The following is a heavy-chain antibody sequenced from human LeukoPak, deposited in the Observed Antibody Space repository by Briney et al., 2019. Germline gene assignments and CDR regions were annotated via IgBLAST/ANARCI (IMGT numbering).Heavy chain of an antibody. J-gene: IGHJ3*02. Sequence: SETLSLTCTVSGYSISSGYYWGWIRQPPGKGLEWIGSIYHSGSTYYNPSLKSRVTISVDTSKNQFSLKLSSVTAADTAVYYCARLPSSSWYPLSAFDIWGQGTMVTVSS. CDR3: ARLPSSSWYPLSAFDI. CDR2: IYHSGST. CDR1: GYSISSGYY. D-gene: IGHD6-13*01. V-gene: IGHV4-38-2*02.